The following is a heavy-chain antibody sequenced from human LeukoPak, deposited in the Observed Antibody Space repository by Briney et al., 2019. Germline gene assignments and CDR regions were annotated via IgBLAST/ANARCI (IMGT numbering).Heavy chain of an antibody. Sequence: TSGTLSLTCTVSGDSLSSYFWFYIRQPAGKGLEWIGRVQATGNADYNPSLKSRVTMSVDTSKNHFSLRLTSVTAADTAVYYCARDPGHYNHDWYFDLWGRGTLVTVST. CDR2: VQATGNA. CDR3: ARDPGHYNHDWYFDL. D-gene: IGHD4-17*01. J-gene: IGHJ2*01. V-gene: IGHV4-4*07. CDR1: GDSLSSYF.